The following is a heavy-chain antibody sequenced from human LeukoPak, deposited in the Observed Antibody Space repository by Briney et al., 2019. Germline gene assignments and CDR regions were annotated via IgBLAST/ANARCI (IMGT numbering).Heavy chain of an antibody. D-gene: IGHD6-19*01. CDR2: ISTSGFTI. CDR3: ARGFRGWYAEGFDY. CDR1: GFSFSSYE. Sequence: GGSLRLSCVASGFSFSSYEMNWVRQAPGKGLEWISYISTSGFTIYYADSVEGRFTISRDNAKNSLYLQMNSLRAEDTAVYYCARGFRGWYAEGFDYWGQGTLVTVSS. J-gene: IGHJ4*02. V-gene: IGHV3-48*03.